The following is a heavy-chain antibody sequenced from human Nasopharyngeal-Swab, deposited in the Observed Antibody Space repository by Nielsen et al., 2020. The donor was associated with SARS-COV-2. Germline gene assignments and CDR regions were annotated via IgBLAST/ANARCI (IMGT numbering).Heavy chain of an antibody. D-gene: IGHD5-12*01. CDR3: AKEKGRGYSGYGGAFCY. J-gene: IGHJ4*01. CDR1: GFTFSSYG. V-gene: IGHV3-30*18. CDR2: ISYDGSNK. Sequence: GESLKISCAASGFTFSSYGMHWVRQAPGKGLEWVAVISYDGSNKYYADSVKGRFTISRDNSKNTLYLQMNSLRAEDTAVYYCAKEKGRGYSGYGGAFCYWGHGTLVTVSS.